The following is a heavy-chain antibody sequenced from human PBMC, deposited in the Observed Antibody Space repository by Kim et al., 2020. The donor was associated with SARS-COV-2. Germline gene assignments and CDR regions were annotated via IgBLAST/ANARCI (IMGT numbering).Heavy chain of an antibody. CDR3: ARGSSRLQRLDLFDY. CDR1: GFTFSRYS. J-gene: IGHJ4*02. D-gene: IGHD3-16*01. Sequence: GGSLRLSCSASGFTFSRYSMDWVRQAPGKGLEWVTSISTTSMHIYYADSVQGRFTVSRDNAENSLFLQMSSLRAEDTAVYYCARGSSRLQRLDLFDYWGQGTLLTVSS. CDR2: ISTTSMHI. V-gene: IGHV3-21*01.